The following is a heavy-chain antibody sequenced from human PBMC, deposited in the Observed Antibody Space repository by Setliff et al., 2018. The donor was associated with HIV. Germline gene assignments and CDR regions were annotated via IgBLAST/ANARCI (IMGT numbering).Heavy chain of an antibody. CDR1: GDTFSSYA. D-gene: IGHD3-10*02. Sequence: SVKVSCKASGDTFSSYAISWVRQAPGQGLEWMGRIIPIFGSPNYAQKFQGRVTITADKSTSTAYMELSSLRSEDTAVYYCARRGRTGNSYVLSWFDPWGQGTLVTVSS. CDR3: ARRGRTGNSYVLSWFDP. CDR2: IIPIFGSP. V-gene: IGHV1-69*06. J-gene: IGHJ5*02.